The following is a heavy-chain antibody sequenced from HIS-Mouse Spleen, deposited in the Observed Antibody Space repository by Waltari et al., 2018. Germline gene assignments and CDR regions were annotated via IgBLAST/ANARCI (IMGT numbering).Heavy chain of an antibody. Sequence: QLQLQESGPGLVKPSETLSLTCTVSGGSISSSSYYWGWIRQPPGKGLEWIGSIYYSGSIYYNPALKSRVTISVDTSKNHFALKLSSVTAADTAVYYCAREIPYSSSWYDWYFDLWGRGTLVTVSS. D-gene: IGHD6-13*01. CDR1: GGSISSSSYY. J-gene: IGHJ2*01. CDR3: AREIPYSSSWYDWYFDL. V-gene: IGHV4-39*07. CDR2: IYYSGSI.